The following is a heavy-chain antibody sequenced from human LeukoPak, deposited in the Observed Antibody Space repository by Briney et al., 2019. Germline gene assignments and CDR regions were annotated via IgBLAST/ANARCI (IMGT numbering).Heavy chain of an antibody. D-gene: IGHD6-19*01. J-gene: IGHJ1*01. CDR2: IRYDGSNK. Sequence: GGSLRLSCAASGFTFSSYGMHWVRQAPGKGLEWVAFIRYDGSNKYYADSVKGRFTISRDNSKNTLYLQMNSLRAEDTAVYYCAKEDKVSSGWYGPGLYFQHWGQGTLVTVSS. CDR1: GFTFSSYG. CDR3: AKEDKVSSGWYGPGLYFQH. V-gene: IGHV3-30*02.